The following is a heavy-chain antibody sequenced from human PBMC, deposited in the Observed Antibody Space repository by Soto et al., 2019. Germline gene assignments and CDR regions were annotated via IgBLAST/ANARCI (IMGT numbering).Heavy chain of an antibody. Sequence: GGSLRLSCAASGFTFSSYTMAWVRQAPGKGLEWVSSISCSSGSPSYADSVQGRITISRDNPRNTLSLQMNSLRAEDTATYYCSKARCSGNSCYVPDYWGHGSLVTVSS. CDR2: ISCSSGSP. CDR3: SKARCSGNSCYVPDY. V-gene: IGHV3-23*01. J-gene: IGHJ4*01. CDR1: GFTFSSYT. D-gene: IGHD3-22*01.